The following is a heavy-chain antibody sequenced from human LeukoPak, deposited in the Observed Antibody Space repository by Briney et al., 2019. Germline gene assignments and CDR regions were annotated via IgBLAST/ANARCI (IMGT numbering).Heavy chain of an antibody. CDR2: ISSSGSTI. Sequence: GGSLRLSCAASGFTFSDYYMTWIRQAPGKGLEWVSYISSSGSTIYYADSVKGRFTISRDNAKNSLYLQMNSLRAEDTAVYYCARDPHSSSWYKDYYYYGMDVWGQGTTVTVSS. D-gene: IGHD6-13*01. J-gene: IGHJ6*02. V-gene: IGHV3-11*04. CDR1: GFTFSDYY. CDR3: ARDPHSSSWYKDYYYYGMDV.